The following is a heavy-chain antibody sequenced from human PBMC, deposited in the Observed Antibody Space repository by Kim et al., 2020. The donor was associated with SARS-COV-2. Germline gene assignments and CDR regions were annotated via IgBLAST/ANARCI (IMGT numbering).Heavy chain of an antibody. Sequence: SVKVSCKASGGTFSSYAISWVRQAPGQGLEWMGRIIPILGIANYAQKFQGRVTITADKSTSTAYMELSSLRSEDTAVYYCARVRYSSPPYYYYYYMDVWGKGTTVTVSS. CDR2: IIPILGIA. CDR1: GGTFSSYA. D-gene: IGHD6-13*01. CDR3: ARVRYSSPPYYYYYYMDV. V-gene: IGHV1-69*04. J-gene: IGHJ6*03.